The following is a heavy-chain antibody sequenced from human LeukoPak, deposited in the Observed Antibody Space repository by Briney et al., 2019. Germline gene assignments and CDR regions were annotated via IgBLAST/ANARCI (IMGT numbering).Heavy chain of an antibody. CDR2: IYYSGST. Sequence: SETLSLTCTVSGGSISSYYWSWIRQPPGKGLEWIGYIYYSGSTNYNPSLKSRVTISVDTSKNQFSLRLSSVTAADTAVYYCARAPLYVDVWGKGTTVTVSS. CDR3: ARAPLYVDV. J-gene: IGHJ6*03. CDR1: GGSISSYY. V-gene: IGHV4-59*12.